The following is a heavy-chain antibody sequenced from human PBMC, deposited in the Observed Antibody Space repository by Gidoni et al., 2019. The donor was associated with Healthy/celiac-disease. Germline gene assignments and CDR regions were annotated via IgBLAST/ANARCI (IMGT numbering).Heavy chain of an antibody. D-gene: IGHD3-22*01. V-gene: IGHV3-48*03. CDR3: ARDPYYYDSSGPGADY. Sequence: EVQRVESGGGLVQPGGSLRFSCAASGITFSSYEMNWVRQAPGKGLEWVSYIGSSGSTIYYADSVKGRFTISRDNAKNSLYLQMNSLRAEDTAVYYCARDPYYYDSSGPGADYWGQGTLVTVSS. J-gene: IGHJ4*02. CDR1: GITFSSYE. CDR2: IGSSGSTI.